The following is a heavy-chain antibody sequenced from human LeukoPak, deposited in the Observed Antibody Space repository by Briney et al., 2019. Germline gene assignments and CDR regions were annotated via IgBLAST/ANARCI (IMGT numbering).Heavy chain of an antibody. J-gene: IGHJ4*02. Sequence: GGSLRLSCVASGFTFSSYWMTWVRQAPGKGLEWLANIKEDGSIQYYLDSVRGRFTISRDYAKTSVYLQLNSLRADDTAVYYCARDVWTGVAVSDYWGQGTLVTVSS. CDR1: GFTFSSYW. CDR2: IKEDGSIQ. D-gene: IGHD6-19*01. CDR3: ARDVWTGVAVSDY. V-gene: IGHV3-7*01.